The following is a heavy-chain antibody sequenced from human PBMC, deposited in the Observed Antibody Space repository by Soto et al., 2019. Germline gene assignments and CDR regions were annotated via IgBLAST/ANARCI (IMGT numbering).Heavy chain of an antibody. CDR3: ARHRFNYYDNTVYYYFDY. CDR2: ISGHNGNT. V-gene: IGHV1-18*04. Sequence: ASVKVSCKASGYTFTSYGISWVRQAPGQGPEWMGWISGHNGNTNHPQSLQGRVTMTTDTSRNTAYMELRSLRSDDTAVYYCARHRFNYYDNTVYYYFDYWGQGTRVTVSS. D-gene: IGHD3-22*01. J-gene: IGHJ4*02. CDR1: GYTFTSYG.